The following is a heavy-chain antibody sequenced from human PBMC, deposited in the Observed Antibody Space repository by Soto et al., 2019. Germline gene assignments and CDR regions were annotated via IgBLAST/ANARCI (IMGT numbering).Heavy chain of an antibody. J-gene: IGHJ6*02. CDR2: ISYDGSNK. D-gene: IGHD2-2*01. CDR3: ANSRSCISTSCYEYYYYYGMDV. Sequence: QVQLVESGGGVVQPGRSLRLSCAASGFTFSSYGMHWVRQAPGKGLEWVAVISYDGSNKYYADSVKGRFTISRDNSKNTLYLQMNSLRAEDPAVYYCANSRSCISTSCYEYYYYYGMDVWGQGTTVTVSS. V-gene: IGHV3-30*18. CDR1: GFTFSSYG.